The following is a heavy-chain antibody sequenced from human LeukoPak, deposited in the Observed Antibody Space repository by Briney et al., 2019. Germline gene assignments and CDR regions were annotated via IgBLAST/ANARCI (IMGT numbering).Heavy chain of an antibody. V-gene: IGHV4-39*07. CDR3: ARDLSYQIAARPFDY. CDR1: GGSLSSRSYF. Sequence: SETLSLTCTVSGGSLSSRSYFWGWIRQPPGTGLEWIGSIYYSGSTYYNPSLKNRVTISVDTSKNQFSLKLSSVTAADTAVYYCARDLSYQIAARPFDYWGQGTLVTVSS. CDR2: IYYSGST. J-gene: IGHJ4*02. D-gene: IGHD6-6*01.